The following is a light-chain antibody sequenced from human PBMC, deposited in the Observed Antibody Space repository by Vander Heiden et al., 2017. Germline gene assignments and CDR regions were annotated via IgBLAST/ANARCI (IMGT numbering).Light chain of an antibody. J-gene: IGKJ5*01. CDR1: QDISSW. CDR2: AAS. Sequence: DIQMTQSPSSGSASVGDRVSITCRASQDISSWLAWYQQKPGKAPKLLIDAASSLQSGVPSRFSGSGSGTDFTLTISSLQPEDFATYYCQQANSFPITFGQGTRLEIK. CDR3: QQANSFPIT. V-gene: IGKV1-12*01.